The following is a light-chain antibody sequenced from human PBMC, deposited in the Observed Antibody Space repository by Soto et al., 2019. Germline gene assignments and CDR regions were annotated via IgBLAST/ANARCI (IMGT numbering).Light chain of an antibody. J-gene: IGLJ3*02. CDR2: DTS. CDR3: LVSFSGDRVV. CDR1: TGAVTSSHF. V-gene: IGLV7-46*01. Sequence: QAVVTQEPSLTVSPGGTVTLTCGSSTGAVTSSHFPYWFQQKPGQAPRTLIYDTSNQHSWTPARFSGSLLGGKAALTLSGAQPEDEAEYFCLVSFSGDRVVFGGGTKVTVL.